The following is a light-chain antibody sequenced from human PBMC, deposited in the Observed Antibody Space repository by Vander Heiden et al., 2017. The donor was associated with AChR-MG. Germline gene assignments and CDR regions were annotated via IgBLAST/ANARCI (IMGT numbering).Light chain of an antibody. CDR3: TSYAGGKSPSLV. CDR1: SGVVDDFKF. J-gene: IGLJ2*01. Sequence: QSALPQPASVSGSLGHSITISCTGGSGVVDDFKFVSWSQQHPGRDPKLVIDEVTKRPSGVSNRFSCSKSGNTASPITSGVLPADEADDYCTSYAGGKSPSLVFGRGTKLTVV. V-gene: IGLV2-14*03. CDR2: EVT.